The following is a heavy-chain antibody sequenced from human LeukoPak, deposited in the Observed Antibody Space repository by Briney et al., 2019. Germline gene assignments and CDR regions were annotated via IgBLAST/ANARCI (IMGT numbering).Heavy chain of an antibody. Sequence: PSETLSLTCAVYGESLNSYYWSCVRQPPGEGLEWIGEIYESGTTEYNLSLKSRVTISMVPSKQQFSLSLSSVTAADTAVYYCARGAWATRLGSWGLGTPVIVSS. J-gene: IGHJ4*02. D-gene: IGHD2-15*01. CDR2: IYESGTT. CDR3: ARGAWATRLGS. V-gene: IGHV4-34*01. CDR1: GESLNSYY.